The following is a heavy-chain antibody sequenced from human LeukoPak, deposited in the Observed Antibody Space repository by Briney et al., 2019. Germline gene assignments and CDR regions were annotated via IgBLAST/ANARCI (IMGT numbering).Heavy chain of an antibody. CDR3: ARATRLWFGDFDAFDI. Sequence: ASVKVSCKASGYTFTGYYMHWVRQAPGQGLEWMGWINPNSGGTNYAQKFQGRVTMTRDTSISTAYMELSSLRSEDTAVYYCARATRLWFGDFDAFDIWGQGTMVTVSS. D-gene: IGHD3-10*01. CDR1: GYTFTGYY. J-gene: IGHJ3*02. V-gene: IGHV1-2*02. CDR2: INPNSGGT.